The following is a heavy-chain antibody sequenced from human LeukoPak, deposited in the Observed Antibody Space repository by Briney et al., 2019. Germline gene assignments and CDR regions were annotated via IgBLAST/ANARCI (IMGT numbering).Heavy chain of an antibody. D-gene: IGHD4-23*01. CDR2: INPNSGGT. V-gene: IGHV1-2*02. CDR1: GYAFTGYY. CDR3: ARVSCIHGVNDDY. Sequence: ASVKVSCKASGYAFTGYYMHWVRQAPGQGLECMGWINPNSGGTNYAQKFQGRVTMTRDTSISTAYMELSRLRSDDTAVYYCARVSCIHGVNDDYWGQGTLVTVSS. J-gene: IGHJ4*02.